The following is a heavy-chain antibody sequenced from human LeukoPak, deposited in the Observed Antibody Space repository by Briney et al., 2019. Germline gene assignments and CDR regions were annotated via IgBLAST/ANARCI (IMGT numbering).Heavy chain of an antibody. J-gene: IGHJ4*02. CDR3: ASGYSSSWYSPFTYFDY. Sequence: GGSLRLSCAASGFTFSSYSMNWVRQAPGKGLEWVSSISSSSYIYYADSVKGRFTISRDNAKNSLYLQMNSLRAGDTAVYYCASGYSSSWYSPFTYFDYWGQGTLVTVSS. CDR1: GFTFSSYS. V-gene: IGHV3-21*01. CDR2: ISSSSYI. D-gene: IGHD6-13*01.